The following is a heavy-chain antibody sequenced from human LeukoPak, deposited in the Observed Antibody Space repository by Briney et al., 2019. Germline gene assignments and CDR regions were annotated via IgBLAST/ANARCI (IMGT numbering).Heavy chain of an antibody. D-gene: IGHD2-2*01. J-gene: IGHJ4*02. Sequence: PGGSLRLSCAASGFTFNNYSMSWVRQSPGKGLGWVSSISTGGRNIYYADSVKGRFTISRDNSQNTLYLQVNSLRTDDTAVYYCARDSTSHYYFDYWGQGTLVTVSS. V-gene: IGHV3-21*04. CDR2: ISTGGRNI. CDR1: GFTFNNYS. CDR3: ARDSTSHYYFDY.